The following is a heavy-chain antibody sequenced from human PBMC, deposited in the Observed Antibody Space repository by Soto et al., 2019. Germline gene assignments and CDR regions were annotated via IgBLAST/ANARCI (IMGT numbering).Heavy chain of an antibody. Sequence: PVKVSCKACGYTFTSYVINWRRPATERRLEWMGWMNPNSGNTGYAQKFQGRVTMTRNTSISTAYMELSSLRSEDRAVYYCARVVGCSGGSCCLIFDIWGQGTMVTV. D-gene: IGHD2-15*01. CDR1: GYTFTSYV. CDR2: MNPNSGNT. V-gene: IGHV1-8*01. CDR3: ARVVGCSGGSCCLIFDI. J-gene: IGHJ3*02.